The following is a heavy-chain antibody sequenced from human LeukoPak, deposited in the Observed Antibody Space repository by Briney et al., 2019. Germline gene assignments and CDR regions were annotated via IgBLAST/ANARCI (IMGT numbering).Heavy chain of an antibody. CDR1: GYTLTELS. D-gene: IGHD6-13*01. V-gene: IGHV1-24*01. J-gene: IGHJ4*02. CDR2: FDPEDGET. Sequence: ASVKVSCKVSGYTLTELSMHWVRQAPGKGLEWMGGFDPEDGETIYAQKFQGRVTMTEDTSTDTAYMELSSLRSEDTAVYYCATSSSWYSGGDPNDYWGQGTLVTVSS. CDR3: ATSSSWYSGGDPNDY.